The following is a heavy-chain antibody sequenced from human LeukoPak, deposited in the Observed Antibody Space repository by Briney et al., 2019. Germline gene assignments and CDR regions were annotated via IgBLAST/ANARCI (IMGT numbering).Heavy chain of an antibody. CDR1: GFTFSDYY. Sequence: GGSLRLSCAASGFTFSDYYMGWIRQAPGKGLEWVSYITSNGNSVYYAAPVKGRFTISRDNAKNSLYLQVDSLTAEDTAMYYCARAGVDTSGYYYQGFDYWGQGTLVTVSS. J-gene: IGHJ4*02. V-gene: IGHV3-11*04. D-gene: IGHD3-3*01. CDR2: ITSNGNSV. CDR3: ARAGVDTSGYYYQGFDY.